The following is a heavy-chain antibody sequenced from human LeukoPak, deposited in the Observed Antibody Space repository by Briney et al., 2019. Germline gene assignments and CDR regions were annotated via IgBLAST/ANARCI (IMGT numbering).Heavy chain of an antibody. CDR2: INPSGGST. V-gene: IGHV1-46*01. Sequence: GASVKVSCKASGFTFTSYYMNWVRQAPGQGLEWMGIINPSGGSTSYAQKFQGRLTVTRDMSTSIVYMELRSLRSEDTAKYYCARHPDSSPALLDLWGQGTMVTVSS. CDR3: ARHPDSSPALLDL. J-gene: IGHJ3*01. CDR1: GFTFTSYY. D-gene: IGHD6-13*01.